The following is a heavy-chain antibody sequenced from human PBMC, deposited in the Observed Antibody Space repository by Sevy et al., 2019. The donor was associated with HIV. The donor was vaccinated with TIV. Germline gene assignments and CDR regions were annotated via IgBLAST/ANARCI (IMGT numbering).Heavy chain of an antibody. J-gene: IGHJ3*02. CDR2: ISGSGGST. CDR3: AKDDRIAVAGLIAFDI. CDR1: GFTFSSYA. V-gene: IGHV3-23*01. Sequence: GGSLRLSCAASGFTFSSYAMSWVRQAPGKGLEWVSAISGSGGSTYYADSVKDRFTIARDNSKNTLYLQINSLRAEDTAVYYSAKDDRIAVAGLIAFDIWGQGTLVTVSS. D-gene: IGHD6-19*01.